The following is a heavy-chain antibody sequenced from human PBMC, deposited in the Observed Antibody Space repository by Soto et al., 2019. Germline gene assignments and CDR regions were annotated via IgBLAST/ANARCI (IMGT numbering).Heavy chain of an antibody. CDR3: SKEPYSDFWSAYYYFDY. D-gene: IGHD3-3*01. J-gene: IGHJ4*02. Sequence: EVQLLESGGGLVQPGGSLRLSCAAPGFTFGSHAMIWVRQAPGKGLEWVSAISGSGGSAYYADSVKGRFTISRDNSINTLYLQMNSLRAEDTALYYCSKEPYSDFWSAYYYFDYWGQGTLVTVSS. CDR2: ISGSGGSA. V-gene: IGHV3-23*01. CDR1: GFTFGSHA.